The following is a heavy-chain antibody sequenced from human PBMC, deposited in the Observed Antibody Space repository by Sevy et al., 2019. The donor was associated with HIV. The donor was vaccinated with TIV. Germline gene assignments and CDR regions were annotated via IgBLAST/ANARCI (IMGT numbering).Heavy chain of an antibody. CDR1: GYSISSGYY. CDR3: ARVVKYSDGRHYYCMDV. Sequence: SETLSLTCAVSGYSISSGYYWGWIRQPPGKGLEWIGSIYHSGSTYYNPSLKSRVTISVDTSKNQFSPILSSVTAADTDVYYCARVVKYSDGRHYYCMDVWGQGTTVTVSS. D-gene: IGHD2-15*01. V-gene: IGHV4-38-2*01. J-gene: IGHJ6*02. CDR2: IYHSGST.